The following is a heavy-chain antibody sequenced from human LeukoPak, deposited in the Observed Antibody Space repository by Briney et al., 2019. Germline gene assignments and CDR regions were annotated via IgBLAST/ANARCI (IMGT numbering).Heavy chain of an antibody. Sequence: ASVKVSCKASGYTFTSYGISWVRQAPGQGLEWMGWINPNSGGTNSSQKFQDRVTLTRDTSISTAYMELGSLRSDDTAIYYCARAYGSGSSYHPDCWGQGTLVTVSS. CDR3: ARAYGSGSSYHPDC. J-gene: IGHJ4*02. V-gene: IGHV1-2*02. CDR2: INPNSGGT. CDR1: GYTFTSYG. D-gene: IGHD3-10*01.